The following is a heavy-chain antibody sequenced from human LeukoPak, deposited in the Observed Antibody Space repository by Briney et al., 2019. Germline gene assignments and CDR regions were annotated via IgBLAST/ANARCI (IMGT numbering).Heavy chain of an antibody. CDR2: IIPIFGIG. D-gene: IGHD2-2*01. J-gene: IGHJ5*02. V-gene: IGHV1-69*04. Sequence: ASVKVSCKASGGTFISYAISWVRQAPGQGLEWMGRIIPIFGIGNYAQKFQGRVTSTADKSTSTAYMELSSLRSEDTAVYYCARGGWGEVVPADYSLDWFDTWGQGTLVTVS. CDR3: ARGGWGEVVPADYSLDWFDT. CDR1: GGTFISYA.